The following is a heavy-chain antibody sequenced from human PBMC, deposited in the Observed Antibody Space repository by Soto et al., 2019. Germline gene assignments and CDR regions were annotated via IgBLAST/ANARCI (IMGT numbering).Heavy chain of an antibody. D-gene: IGHD3-22*01. CDR1: GFTFDDYA. CDR3: AKDLFPAITMIGY. J-gene: IGHJ4*02. V-gene: IGHV3-9*01. CDR2: ISWNSGSI. Sequence: PGGSLRLSCAASGFTFDDYAMHWVRQAPGKGLEWVSGISWNSGSIGYADSVKGRFTISRDNAKNSLYLQMNSLRAEDTALYYCAKDLFPAITMIGYWGQGTLVTVSS.